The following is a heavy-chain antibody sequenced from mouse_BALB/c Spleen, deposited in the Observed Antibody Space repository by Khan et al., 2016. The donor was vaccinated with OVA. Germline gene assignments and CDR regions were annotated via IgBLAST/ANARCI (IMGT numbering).Heavy chain of an antibody. CDR1: GYTFTNYW. CDR3: ARCATGYFDF. Sequence: QVHVKQSGAELIRPGTSVKISCKASGYTFTNYWLGWVKQRPGHGLEWIGDIYPGGTYTNYNEKFRGKATLTADTSSSTAYMQLSSPTSEDSAVFFCARCATGYFDFWGAGTTVTVSS. J-gene: IGHJ1*01. V-gene: IGHV1-63*02. D-gene: IGHD1-1*01. CDR2: IYPGGTYT.